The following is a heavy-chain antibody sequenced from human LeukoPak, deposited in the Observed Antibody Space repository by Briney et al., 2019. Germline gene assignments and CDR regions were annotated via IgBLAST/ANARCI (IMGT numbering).Heavy chain of an antibody. CDR3: ARVHYSLGGLVDY. J-gene: IGHJ4*02. Sequence: SEPLSLTCTVSGGSISRGDYYWSWIRQPPGKGLEWIGYIYYRRSTYYNPSLKSRVTISVDTSKNQFSLKLSSVTAADTAVYYCARVHYSLGGLVDYWGQGTLVTVSS. D-gene: IGHD3-16*01. CDR1: GGSISRGDYY. CDR2: IYYRRST. V-gene: IGHV4-30-4*08.